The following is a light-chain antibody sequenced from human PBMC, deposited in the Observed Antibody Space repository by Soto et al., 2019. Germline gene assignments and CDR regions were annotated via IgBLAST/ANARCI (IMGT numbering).Light chain of an antibody. CDR1: QTISSW. CDR2: DAS. CDR3: QQLKSYPLT. Sequence: DIQMTQSPSSLSASVGDRVTITCRASQTISSWLAWYQQKPGKAPDLLIYDASRLAGGVPSRFSGSGSGTEFTLTVSSLQPEDFATYYCQQLKSYPLTFGGGTKVDIK. V-gene: IGKV1-5*01. J-gene: IGKJ4*01.